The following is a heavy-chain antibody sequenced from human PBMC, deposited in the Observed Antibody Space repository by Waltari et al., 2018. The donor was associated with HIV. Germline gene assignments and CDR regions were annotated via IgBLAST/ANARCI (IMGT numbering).Heavy chain of an antibody. J-gene: IGHJ4*02. CDR3: AKGHGSYQARFDY. CDR1: GFTFSSYA. V-gene: IGHV3-23*01. CDR2: ISGSGGSTYYT. D-gene: IGHD1-26*01. Sequence: EVQLLESGGGLVLRLSCAASGFTFSSYAMSWVRQAPEKGLEWVSTISGSGGSTYYTYYADSVKGRFTFSRDNSNNTLYLQMNSLRADDTAVYYCAKGHGSYQARFDYWGQGTLVTVSS.